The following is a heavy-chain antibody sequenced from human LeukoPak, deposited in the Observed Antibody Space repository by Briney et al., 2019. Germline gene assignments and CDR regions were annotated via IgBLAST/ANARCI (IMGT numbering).Heavy chain of an antibody. Sequence: PGGSLRLSCAASGFTFRSYSMNWVRQAPGKGLEWLSYITPSSSTIYYADSVKGRFTISRDNAKNSLYLQMNSLRDEDKAVYYRARGATAMAYFDCWGQGTLVTVSS. J-gene: IGHJ4*02. CDR2: ITPSSSTI. CDR1: GFTFRSYS. D-gene: IGHD5-18*01. V-gene: IGHV3-48*02. CDR3: ARGATAMAYFDC.